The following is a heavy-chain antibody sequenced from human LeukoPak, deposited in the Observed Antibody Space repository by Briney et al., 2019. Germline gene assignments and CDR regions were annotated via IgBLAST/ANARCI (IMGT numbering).Heavy chain of an antibody. D-gene: IGHD2/OR15-2a*01. CDR1: GGSVSDYY. V-gene: IGHV4-59*02. CDR3: ARGSNKPYYYYYMDV. J-gene: IGHJ6*03. CDR2: IYHSGST. Sequence: PSETLSLTCTISGGSVSDYYWSWIRQSPGKGLEWIGYIYHSGSTNYNPSLKSRVTISVDTSKNQFSLKLSSVTAADTAVYYCARGSNKPYYYYYMDVWGKGTTVTVSS.